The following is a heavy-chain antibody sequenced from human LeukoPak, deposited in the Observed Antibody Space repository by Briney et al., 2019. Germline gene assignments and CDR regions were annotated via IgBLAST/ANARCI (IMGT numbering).Heavy chain of an antibody. V-gene: IGHV3-30-3*01. CDR3: ARDANWGEIDY. Sequence: GGSLRLSCAASQFTFGYYAMHWVRQAPGKGLEWVAIISYDGSDKYYADSVKGRLTIFRDNSKNTQYLQMNSLRAEDTAVYYCARDANWGEIDYWGQGTLVTVSS. CDR1: QFTFGYYA. CDR2: ISYDGSDK. J-gene: IGHJ4*02. D-gene: IGHD7-27*01.